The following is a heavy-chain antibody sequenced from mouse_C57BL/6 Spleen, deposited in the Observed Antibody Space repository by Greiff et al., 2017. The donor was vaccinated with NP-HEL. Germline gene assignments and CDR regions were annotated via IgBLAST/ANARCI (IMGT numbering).Heavy chain of an antibody. CDR1: GYTFTDYN. Sequence: EVQLQQSGPELVKPGASVKIPCKASGYTFTDYNMDWVKQSHGKSLEWIGDINPNNGGTIYNQKFKGKATLTVDKSASTAYMELRSLTSEDTAVYYCAFDDGYPFAYWGQGTLVTVSA. D-gene: IGHD2-3*01. CDR3: AFDDGYPFAY. J-gene: IGHJ3*01. CDR2: INPNNGGT. V-gene: IGHV1-18*01.